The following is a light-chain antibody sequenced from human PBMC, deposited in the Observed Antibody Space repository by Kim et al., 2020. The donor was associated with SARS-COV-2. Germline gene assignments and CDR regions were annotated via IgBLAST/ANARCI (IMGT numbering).Light chain of an antibody. CDR2: DVS. Sequence: GHPIPLSCTGTSSDVGGYGYVSWYQQHPGKAPKLMIYDVSNRPSGVSNRFSGSKSGNTASLIISGLQAEDEADYYCSSYTSSSTVVFGGGTQLTVL. CDR1: SSDVGGYGY. CDR3: SSYTSSSTVV. J-gene: IGLJ2*01. V-gene: IGLV2-14*04.